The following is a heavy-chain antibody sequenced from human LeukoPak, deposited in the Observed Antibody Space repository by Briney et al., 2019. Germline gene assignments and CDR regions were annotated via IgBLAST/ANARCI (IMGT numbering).Heavy chain of an antibody. CDR1: GGSISSYY. V-gene: IGHV3-53*01. CDR3: ATYRQVLLPFES. J-gene: IGHJ4*02. CDR2: IFPSGGEI. D-gene: IGHD5-18*01. Sequence: ETLSLTCTVSGGSISSYYWSWVRQPPGKGLEWVSSIFPSGGEIHYADSVRGRFTIYRDNSKSILSLQMNSLRAEDTAIYYCATYRQVLLPFESWGQGTLVTVSS.